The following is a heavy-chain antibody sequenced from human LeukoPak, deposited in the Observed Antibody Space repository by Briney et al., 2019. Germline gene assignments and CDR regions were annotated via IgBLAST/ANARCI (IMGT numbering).Heavy chain of an antibody. CDR2: TYFRSKWYN. J-gene: IGHJ4*02. D-gene: IGHD4-23*01. Sequence: SQTLSLTCAISGDSVSSNSAAWNWIRQSPSRGLEWLGRTYFRSKWYNDYAASVKSRITVNPGTSKNHFSLQLSSVTLEDTAVYYCARTYGGNCDYWGQGTLVTVSS. V-gene: IGHV6-1*01. CDR1: GDSVSSNSAA. CDR3: ARTYGGNCDY.